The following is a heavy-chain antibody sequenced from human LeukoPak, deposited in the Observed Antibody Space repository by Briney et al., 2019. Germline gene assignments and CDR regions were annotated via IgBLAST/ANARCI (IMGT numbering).Heavy chain of an antibody. D-gene: IGHD6-19*01. CDR3: ARRESSGSIDY. Sequence: GESLKISCKGSGYSFTNYWIDWVRQVPGKGLEWMGIIQPGDSDTRYSPSFQGQVTISADKSISTTYLQWSGLKASDTAMYYCARRESSGSIDYWGQGTLVTVSS. V-gene: IGHV5-51*01. CDR1: GYSFTNYW. J-gene: IGHJ4*02. CDR2: IQPGDSDT.